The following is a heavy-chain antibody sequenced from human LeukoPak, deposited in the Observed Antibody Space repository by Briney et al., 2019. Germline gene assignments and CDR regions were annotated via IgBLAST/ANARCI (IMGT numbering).Heavy chain of an antibody. Sequence: QPGGSLRLSCAASGFTFSSYWMHWVRQAPGKGLVWVSRINSDGSSTSYADSVKGRFTISRDNAKNTLYLQMNSLRAEDTALYYCARPLGGSSYYWFDPWGQGTLVTVSS. CDR1: GFTFSSYW. D-gene: IGHD6-13*01. J-gene: IGHJ5*02. CDR3: ARPLGGSSYYWFDP. V-gene: IGHV3-74*01. CDR2: INSDGSST.